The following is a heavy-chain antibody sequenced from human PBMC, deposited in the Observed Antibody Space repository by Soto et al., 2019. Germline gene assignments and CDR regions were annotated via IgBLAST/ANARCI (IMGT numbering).Heavy chain of an antibody. V-gene: IGHV4-4*02. D-gene: IGHD6-19*01. CDR3: ARRTTGSGWYPMFDT. CDR1: GASMTSSHW. Sequence: QVQLQESGPGLVKPSGTLSLTCAVSGASMTSSHWWSWVRQPPGKGLEWIGEIYHTGSANYKPSLELRVTISVDKSKNRFSLTLTSVTAADTATYYCARRTTGSGWYPMFDTWGQGALVTVSS. J-gene: IGHJ5*02. CDR2: IYHTGSA.